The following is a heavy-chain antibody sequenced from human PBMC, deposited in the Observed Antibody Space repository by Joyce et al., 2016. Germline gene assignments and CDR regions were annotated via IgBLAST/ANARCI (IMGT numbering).Heavy chain of an antibody. CDR3: ARSPGIEVAGLAY. J-gene: IGHJ4*02. CDR2: ISSNGGST. CDR1: GFTFSSYA. D-gene: IGHD6-19*01. V-gene: IGHV3-64*01. Sequence: EVQLVESGGGLVQPGGSLRLSCAASGFTFSSYALHWVRQAPGKGLEYVSAISSNGGSTYYANSVKSRFTISRDNSKNTLYLQMGSLRAEDMAVYYCARSPGIEVAGLAYWGQGTLVTVSS.